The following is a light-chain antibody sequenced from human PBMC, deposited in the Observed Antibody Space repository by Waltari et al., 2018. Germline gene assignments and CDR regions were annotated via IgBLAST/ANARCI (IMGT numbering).Light chain of an antibody. CDR2: AAS. CDR1: QIISSS. CDR3: QQSYSTPHT. V-gene: IGKV1-39*01. J-gene: IGKJ1*01. Sequence: DIQMTQSPSSLSASVGDRVTITCRASQIISSSLNWYQQKPGTAHNILIYAASSLQSGVPSRFTGGGSGTDFTLTISSLQAEDIATYYCQQSYSTPHTFGQGTKVEIK.